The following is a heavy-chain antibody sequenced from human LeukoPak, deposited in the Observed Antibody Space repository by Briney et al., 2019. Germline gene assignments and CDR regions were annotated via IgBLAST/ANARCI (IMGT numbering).Heavy chain of an antibody. J-gene: IGHJ5*02. CDR2: INIGGTNT. V-gene: IGHV3-11*01. Sequence: GGSLRLSRAASGFTFNDYYMSWIRQAPGKGLEWLSYINIGGTNTHYADAVKGRFTISRDNAKKSLYLEMNNPRAEDTAVYYCATDGAGFDTWGQGVLVTVSS. CDR1: GFTFNDYY. CDR3: ATDGAGFDT.